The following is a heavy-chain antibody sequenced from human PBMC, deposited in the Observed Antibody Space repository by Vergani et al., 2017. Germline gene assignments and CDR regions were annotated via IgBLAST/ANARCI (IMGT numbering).Heavy chain of an antibody. CDR2: IYYRGST. V-gene: IGHV4-59*01. J-gene: IGHJ3*02. Sequence: QVQLQESGPGLVKPSETLSLTCTVSGGSISSYYWSWIRQPPGKGLEWIGYIYYRGSTNYNPALKIRVTISVDTSKNQFSRNLSSVTATDTAVYYCARVARITIFGVARRAFDIWGQGTMVSVSS. D-gene: IGHD3-3*01. CDR1: GGSISSYY. CDR3: ARVARITIFGVARRAFDI.